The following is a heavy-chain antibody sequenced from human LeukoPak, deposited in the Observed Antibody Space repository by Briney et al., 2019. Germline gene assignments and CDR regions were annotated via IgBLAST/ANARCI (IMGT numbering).Heavy chain of an antibody. V-gene: IGHV3-11*04. CDR3: ARAYHDAFDI. Sequence: GGSLRLSCAASGITFSDYYMGWIRQAPGKGLEWVSYISSSGSSVYYAESLKGRFTISRDNTKNSLYLQMNSLRAEDTAEYYCARAYHDAFDIWGQGTMVTVSS. CDR2: ISSSGSSV. J-gene: IGHJ3*02. CDR1: GITFSDYY. D-gene: IGHD2-2*01.